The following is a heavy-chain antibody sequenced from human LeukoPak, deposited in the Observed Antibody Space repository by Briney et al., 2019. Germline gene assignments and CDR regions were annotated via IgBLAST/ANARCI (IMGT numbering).Heavy chain of an antibody. CDR1: GYTFTDAY. V-gene: IGHV1-2*02. CDR2: INPKSGGT. CDR3: ASNRRYSGYDYIDF. Sequence: GASVKVSCKASGYTFTDAYMHWVRQGPGQGLEWMGWINPKSGGTNFAQNFQGRVTMTRDTSISIAYMELSRLSSDDTAIYYCASNRRYSGYDYIDFWGQGTLVTVSS. D-gene: IGHD5-12*01. J-gene: IGHJ4*02.